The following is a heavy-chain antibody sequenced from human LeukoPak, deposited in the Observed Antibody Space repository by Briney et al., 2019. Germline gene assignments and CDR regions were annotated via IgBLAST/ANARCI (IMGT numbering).Heavy chain of an antibody. Sequence: SVKVSCKASGGTFSSYAISWVRQAPGQGLEWMGGIIPIFGTANYAQKFQGRVTITADESTSTAYMELSSLRSEDTAVYYCARAVRSFKADYYYMDVWGKGTTVTVSS. CDR3: ARAVRSFKADYYYMDV. CDR1: GGTFSSYA. V-gene: IGHV1-69*13. J-gene: IGHJ6*03. CDR2: IIPIFGTA. D-gene: IGHD3-3*01.